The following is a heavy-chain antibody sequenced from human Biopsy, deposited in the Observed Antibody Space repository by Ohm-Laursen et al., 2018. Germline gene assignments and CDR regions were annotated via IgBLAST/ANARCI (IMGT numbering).Heavy chain of an antibody. Sequence: SLRLSCTASGFTFSSYGMHWVRQAPGTGLEWVAVIWYDGSRQYYADSVKGRFTISSENSKKTLYLQMNSLRAEDTAVYYCPRDGAAGYGWDVWGQGTTVTVSS. V-gene: IGHV3-33*01. J-gene: IGHJ6*02. CDR3: PRDGAAGYGWDV. CDR2: IWYDGSRQ. CDR1: GFTFSSYG. D-gene: IGHD6-25*01.